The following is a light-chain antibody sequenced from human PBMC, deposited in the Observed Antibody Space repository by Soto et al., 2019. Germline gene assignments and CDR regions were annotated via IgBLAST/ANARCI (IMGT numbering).Light chain of an antibody. J-gene: IGKJ4*01. V-gene: IGKV1D-13*01. CDR3: QQFQNYPLT. CDR2: DVS. Sequence: GDSVTISCRASQAITSALAWYQQKPGKPPKLLIYDVSTLEGGVPSRFSGSGSGTDFTLSISRLQPEDFATYYCQQFQNYPLTFGGGTNVE. CDR1: QAITSA.